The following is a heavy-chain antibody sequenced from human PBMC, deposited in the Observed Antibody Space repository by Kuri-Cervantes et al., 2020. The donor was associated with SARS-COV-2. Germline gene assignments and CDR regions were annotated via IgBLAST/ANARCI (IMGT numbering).Heavy chain of an antibody. D-gene: IGHD5-12*01. CDR2: ISFGGTNK. CDR1: GFSFSSYG. V-gene: IGHV3-30*18. Sequence: GESLKISCAASGFSFSSYGMSWVRQAPGKGLEWVAVISFGGTNKYYADSVKGRFTISRDNSKNTLYLQMNSLRAEDTAVYYCAKDRVRRGYSGYVILDYWGQGTLVTSPQ. J-gene: IGHJ4*02. CDR3: AKDRVRRGYSGYVILDY.